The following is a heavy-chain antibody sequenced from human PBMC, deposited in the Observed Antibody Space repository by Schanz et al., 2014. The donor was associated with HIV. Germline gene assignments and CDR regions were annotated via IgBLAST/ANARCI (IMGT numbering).Heavy chain of an antibody. Sequence: VQLVESGGGVVQPGRSLRLSCAASGFTFSNFAMHWVRQAPGKGLEWVSGISWNSGSIGYADSVKGRFTISRDNAKNSLYLQMNSLRAEDTALYYCAKAKSPWTFYYYGMDVWGQGTTVTVSS. CDR2: ISWNSGSI. CDR3: AKAKSPWTFYYYGMDV. V-gene: IGHV3-9*01. CDR1: GFTFSNFA. J-gene: IGHJ6*02.